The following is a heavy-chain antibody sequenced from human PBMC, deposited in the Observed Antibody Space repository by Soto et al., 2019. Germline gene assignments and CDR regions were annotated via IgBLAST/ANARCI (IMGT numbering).Heavy chain of an antibody. D-gene: IGHD3-10*01. J-gene: IGHJ6*02. CDR3: ARGIGGWFGVAYYYGMDV. V-gene: IGHV1-18*01. Sequence: QVQLVQSGAEVKKPGASVKVSCKASGYTFTSYGISWVRQAPGQGLEWMGWISPYNGNTNYAQKLQGRVTMTTDTATSPAYMDLRSLRSDDTAVYYCARGIGGWFGVAYYYGMDVWGQGTTVTVSS. CDR1: GYTFTSYG. CDR2: ISPYNGNT.